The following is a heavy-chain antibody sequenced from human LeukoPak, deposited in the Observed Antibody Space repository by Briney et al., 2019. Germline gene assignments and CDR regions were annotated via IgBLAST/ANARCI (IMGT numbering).Heavy chain of an antibody. CDR2: IYPGDSDT. CDR3: ARHSGGDYGYVFDI. Sequence: GGSLQISCQGSGSSFTSYWIGWVRQLPGKGLEGMGIIYPGDSDTRYSPSFQGQVTISADKSISTAYLPWSSLKASDTAMYYCARHSGGDYGYVFDIWGQGTMVTVSS. CDR1: GSSFTSYW. J-gene: IGHJ3*02. D-gene: IGHD4-17*01. V-gene: IGHV5-51*01.